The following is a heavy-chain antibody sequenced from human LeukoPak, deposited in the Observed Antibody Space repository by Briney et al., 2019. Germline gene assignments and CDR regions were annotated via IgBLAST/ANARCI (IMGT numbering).Heavy chain of an antibody. V-gene: IGHV4-39*01. D-gene: IGHD6-6*01. CDR3: ARGGSSIYAPYGMDV. Sequence: SETLSLTCTVSGGSISSSYYWGWIRQPPGRGLEWIGSFYYSGSTYYNPSLKSRVTISVDTSKNQFSLKLSSVTAADTAVYYCARGGSSIYAPYGMDVWGQGTTVTVSS. CDR1: GGSISSSYY. CDR2: FYYSGST. J-gene: IGHJ6*02.